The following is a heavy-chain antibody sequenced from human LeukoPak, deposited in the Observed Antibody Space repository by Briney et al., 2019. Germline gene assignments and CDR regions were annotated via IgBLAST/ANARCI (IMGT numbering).Heavy chain of an antibody. CDR1: GFTFSSYG. CDR2: ISFDGSNK. Sequence: GGSLRLSCAASGFTFSSYGMYWVRQAPGKGLEWVAVISFDGSNKYYADSVRGRFTVSRDDSKDTLYLQMNSLRAEDTAVYYCAKDEIGAVAGLLDYWGQGILVTVSS. CDR3: AKDEIGAVAGLLDY. J-gene: IGHJ4*02. V-gene: IGHV3-30*18. D-gene: IGHD6-19*01.